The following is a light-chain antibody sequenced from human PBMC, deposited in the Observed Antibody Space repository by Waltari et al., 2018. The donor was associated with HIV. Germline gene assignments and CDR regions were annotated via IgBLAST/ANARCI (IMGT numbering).Light chain of an antibody. CDR2: EGI. V-gene: IGLV2-23*01. Sequence: QSALTQPASVSGSPGQSITISCTGTSSDIGNYNLVSWYQQHPGKAPKLIIYEGIKRPSGVSNRIPCSKSANPASLTISGLQAEDEAYYYRFSYGGSSNWLFGGGTKLTVL. CDR1: SSDIGNYNL. J-gene: IGLJ2*01. CDR3: FSYGGSSNWL.